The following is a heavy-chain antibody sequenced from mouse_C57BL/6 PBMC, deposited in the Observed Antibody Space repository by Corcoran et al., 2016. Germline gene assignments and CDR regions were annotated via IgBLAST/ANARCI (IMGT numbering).Heavy chain of an antibody. D-gene: IGHD1-1*01. V-gene: IGHV1-80*01. Sequence: QVHLQQSGAELVKPGASVKISCQASGYAFRSYWMTWVKQRPGKGLEWIGQIYPGDGDTNYNGKFKGKATLTADKSSSTAYMQLSSLTSEDSAVYFCARKGVTTVVWDYWGQGSTLTVSS. CDR3: ARKGVTTVVWDY. CDR1: GYAFRSYW. CDR2: IYPGDGDT. J-gene: IGHJ2*01.